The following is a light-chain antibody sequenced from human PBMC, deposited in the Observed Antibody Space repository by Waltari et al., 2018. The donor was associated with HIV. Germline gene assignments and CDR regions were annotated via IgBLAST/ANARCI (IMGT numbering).Light chain of an antibody. CDR1: SSNVGGYNL. Sequence: QSALTQPASVSGSPGQSITISCTGTSSNVGGYNLLSWYQQHPGKAPKPMSYEVSKRPSGVSNRFSGSKSGNTASLTSSGLQAEDEADYYCCAYAGSTTYVIFGGGTKLTVL. V-gene: IGLV2-23*02. J-gene: IGLJ2*01. CDR3: CAYAGSTTYVI. CDR2: EVS.